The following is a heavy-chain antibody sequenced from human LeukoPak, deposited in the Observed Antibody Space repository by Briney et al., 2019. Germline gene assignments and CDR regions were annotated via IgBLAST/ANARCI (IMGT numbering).Heavy chain of an antibody. CDR3: ARATSRKRGEYRYGNSGHYYWYFDL. CDR2: ISGTSSTI. V-gene: IGHV3-48*02. CDR1: GFTFGRDS. Sequence: PGGSLRLSCAASGFTFGRDSMNWVRQAPGKGLEWVSYISGTSSTIYYADSVKGRFTISRDNAKNSLYLQMNSLRDEDTAIYYCARATSRKRGEYRYGNSGHYYWYFDLWGRGTLVTVSS. J-gene: IGHJ2*01. D-gene: IGHD3-22*01.